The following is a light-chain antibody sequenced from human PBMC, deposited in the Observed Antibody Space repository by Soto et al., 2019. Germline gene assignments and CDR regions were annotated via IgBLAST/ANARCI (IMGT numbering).Light chain of an antibody. CDR2: DAS. Sequence: EIVMTQSPATLSVSPGERVTLSCRASRSVSSNFAWYQQKPGQAPRLLIYDASTGATGIPARFSGSGSGTEFTLTISSLQSEDFAVYYCQQYTNWPFTFGPGTKVDI. CDR1: RSVSSN. V-gene: IGKV3-15*01. J-gene: IGKJ3*01. CDR3: QQYTNWPFT.